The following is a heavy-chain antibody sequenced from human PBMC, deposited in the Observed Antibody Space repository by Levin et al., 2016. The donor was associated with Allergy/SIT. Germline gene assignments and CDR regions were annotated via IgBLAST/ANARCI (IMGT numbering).Heavy chain of an antibody. Sequence: SETLSLTCSVSGGSVYGDSYYWSWVRQSPGKSLEWIGFASYSGRTNYNPSLKSRATISIDTSKNQFSLKLSSVTAADTAVYYCATYDFWSHYPTDHWGQGTLVTVSS. D-gene: IGHD3-3*01. CDR1: GGSVYGDSYY. J-gene: IGHJ4*02. CDR3: ATYDFWSHYPTDH. CDR2: ASYSGRT. V-gene: IGHV4-61*01.